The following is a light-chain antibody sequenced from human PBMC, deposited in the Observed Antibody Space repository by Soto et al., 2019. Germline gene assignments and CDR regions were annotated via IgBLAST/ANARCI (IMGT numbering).Light chain of an antibody. Sequence: QSALTQPASVSGSPGQSITISCTGTSSDVGSYNLVSWYQQHPGKAPKLIIYEGSKRPSGVSNGFSGSNSGNTASLTISGLQAEDEADYYCCSYAGSSTVVFGGGTKLTVL. CDR3: CSYAGSSTVV. CDR1: SSDVGSYNL. J-gene: IGLJ2*01. V-gene: IGLV2-23*01. CDR2: EGS.